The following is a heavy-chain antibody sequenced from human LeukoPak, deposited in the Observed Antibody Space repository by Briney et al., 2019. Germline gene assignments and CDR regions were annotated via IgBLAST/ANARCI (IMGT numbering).Heavy chain of an antibody. D-gene: IGHD1-26*01. CDR3: ARDSSGSYDH. CDR2: IDPSGGST. Sequence: ASVKVSCKASGYTLTDHYMHWVRQAPGQGLEWMGIIDPSGGSTGYAPKFQGRVIMARDTSTSTVYMDLSSLRSEDTAVYYCARDSSGSYDHWGQGTVVTVYS. V-gene: IGHV1-46*01. CDR1: GYTLTDHY. J-gene: IGHJ1*01.